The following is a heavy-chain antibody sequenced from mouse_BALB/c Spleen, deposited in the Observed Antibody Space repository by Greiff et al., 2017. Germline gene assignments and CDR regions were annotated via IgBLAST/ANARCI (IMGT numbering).Heavy chain of an antibody. CDR3: ARHTSSGYPVAY. CDR2: ISSGGGST. D-gene: IGHD3-1*01. J-gene: IGHJ3*01. V-gene: IGHV5-12-1*01. CDR1: GFAFSSYD. Sequence: EVHLVESGGGLVKPGGSLKLSCAASGFAFSSYDMSWVRQTPEKRLEWVAYISSGGGSTYYPDTVKGRFTISRDNAKNTLYLQMSSLKSEDTAMYYCARHTSSGYPVAYWGQGTLVTVSA.